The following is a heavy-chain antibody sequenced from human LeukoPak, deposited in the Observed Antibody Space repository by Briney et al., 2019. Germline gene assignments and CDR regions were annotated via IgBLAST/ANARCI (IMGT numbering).Heavy chain of an antibody. D-gene: IGHD3-10*01. V-gene: IGHV4-34*01. J-gene: IGHJ5*02. CDR3: ARDSYYFGSGSDNTPYNWFDP. CDR2: INHSGGT. CDR1: GGSFSAYY. Sequence: KFSETLSLTCGVYGGSFSAYYWSWTRQPPEKGLEWIGGINHSGGTNYNPSLKSRVTISVDTSKNQFSLKLGSVTAADTAMYYCARDSYYFGSGSDNTPYNWFDPWGQGTLDTVSS.